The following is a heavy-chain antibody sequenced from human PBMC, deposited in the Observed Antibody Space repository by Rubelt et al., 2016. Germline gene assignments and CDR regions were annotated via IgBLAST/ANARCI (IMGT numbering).Heavy chain of an antibody. D-gene: IGHD6-25*01. V-gene: IGHV3-43*02. CDR3: VRDRAASYFDY. Sequence: EVQLVESGGGVVQPGGSLRLSCAASRFVFDAYAMHWVRQPPGKGLKWVSLISGDGGRTYYADSVKGRFTISRDNSKNTVLLQINSPRAEDTAVYYCVRDRAASYFDYWGQGTLVIVSS. J-gene: IGHJ4*02. CDR1: RFVFDAYA. CDR2: ISGDGGRT.